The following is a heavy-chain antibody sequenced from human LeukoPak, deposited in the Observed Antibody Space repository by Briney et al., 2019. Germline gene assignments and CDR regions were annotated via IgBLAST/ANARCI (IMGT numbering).Heavy chain of an antibody. J-gene: IGHJ3*02. CDR3: ASLVVPAAHDAFDI. V-gene: IGHV3-20*04. Sequence: TGGSLRLSCAASGFTFDDYGMTWVRQAPGKGLEWVSGINWNGGSTGYADSVKGRFTISRDNAKNSLYLQMNSLRAEDTALYYCASLVVPAAHDAFDIWGQGKWSPSLQ. CDR1: GFTFDDYG. D-gene: IGHD2-2*01. CDR2: INWNGGST.